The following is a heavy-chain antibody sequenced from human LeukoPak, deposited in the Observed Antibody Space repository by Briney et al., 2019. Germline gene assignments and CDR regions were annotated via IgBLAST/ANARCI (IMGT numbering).Heavy chain of an antibody. Sequence: SETLSLTCTVSGGSISSSSYYWGWIRQPPGKGLEWIGSIYYSGSTYYNPTLNSRVTISVATSKNQFSLKLSSVTAADTAVYYCARPEVGATYFDYWGQGTLVTVSS. CDR2: IYYSGST. D-gene: IGHD1-26*01. V-gene: IGHV4-39*01. J-gene: IGHJ4*02. CDR3: ARPEVGATYFDY. CDR1: GGSISSSSYY.